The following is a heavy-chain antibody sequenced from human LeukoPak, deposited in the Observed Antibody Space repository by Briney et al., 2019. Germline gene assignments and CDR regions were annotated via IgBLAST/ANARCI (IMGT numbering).Heavy chain of an antibody. D-gene: IGHD6-13*01. Sequence: SETLSLTCTVSGDSISSYYWSWFRQPPGKGLEWIGYIYDSGSTNYNPSLKSRVTMAVDTSKNQFSLKLSSVTAADTAVYYCARGYSSSWYYFDYWGQGNPGHRHL. CDR2: IYDSGST. CDR1: GDSISSYY. CDR3: ARGYSSSWYYFDY. V-gene: IGHV4-59*01. J-gene: IGHJ4*02.